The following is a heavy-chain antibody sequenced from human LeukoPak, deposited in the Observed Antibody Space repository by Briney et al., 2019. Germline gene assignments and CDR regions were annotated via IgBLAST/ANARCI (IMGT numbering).Heavy chain of an antibody. Sequence: TSETLSLTCTVSGGSISSYYWSWIRQPPGKGLEWIGYIYYSGSTKYNPSLKSRVTISVDTSKNQFSLKLSSVTAADTAVYYCARYYYDSSGYSNYFDYWGQGTLVTVSS. V-gene: IGHV4-59*01. D-gene: IGHD3-22*01. J-gene: IGHJ4*02. CDR3: ARYYYDSSGYSNYFDY. CDR2: IYYSGST. CDR1: GGSISSYY.